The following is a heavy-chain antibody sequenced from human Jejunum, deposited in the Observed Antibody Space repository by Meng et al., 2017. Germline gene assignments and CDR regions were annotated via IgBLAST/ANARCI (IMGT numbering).Heavy chain of an antibody. CDR1: GDSISSDNW. CDR2: IFRTGTS. J-gene: IGHJ4*02. Sequence: VQLQESGPGRVRPSGTLSLTCAVSGDSISSDNWWSWVRQPPGKGPEWIGDIFRTGTSNYSPSLRSRVAIYMDKSKNQFSLSLNSVTAADTAVYYCARKGGTYSTGHFPHFDYWGQGTLVTVSS. CDR3: ARKGGTYSTGHFPHFDY. D-gene: IGHD6-19*01. V-gene: IGHV4-4*02.